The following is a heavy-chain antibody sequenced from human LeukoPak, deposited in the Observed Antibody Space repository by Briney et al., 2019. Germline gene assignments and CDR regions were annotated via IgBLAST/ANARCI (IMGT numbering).Heavy chain of an antibody. Sequence: GGSLRLSCAASGFTFRSYWMHWLRQVPGKGLEWVSRSNTDGTSTKYADSVKGRFTISRDNAKNTLFLQMDSLRAEDTALYYCARVSEDYYAFDYWGHGTLVTVSS. CDR3: ARVSEDYYAFDY. CDR2: SNTDGTST. CDR1: GFTFRSYW. J-gene: IGHJ4*01. V-gene: IGHV3-74*03. D-gene: IGHD3-3*01.